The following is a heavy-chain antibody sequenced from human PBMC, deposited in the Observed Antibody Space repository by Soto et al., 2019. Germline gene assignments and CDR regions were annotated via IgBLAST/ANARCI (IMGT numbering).Heavy chain of an antibody. V-gene: IGHV4-31*03. CDR3: AGGVGALGAWFDP. CDR2: IYYGGST. CDR1: GGSISSRGCY. J-gene: IGHJ5*02. Sequence: SETLSPTCTVSGGSISSRGCYWSWIRQHPGKGGEWIGYIYYGGSTNYKPSLKSRVTISVDTSKNQCSLKLSSVTAADTAVYYCAGGVGALGAWFDPWGQGTLVTVSS. D-gene: IGHD6-6*01.